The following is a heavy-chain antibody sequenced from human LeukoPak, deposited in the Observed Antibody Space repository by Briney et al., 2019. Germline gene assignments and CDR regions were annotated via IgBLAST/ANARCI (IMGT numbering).Heavy chain of an antibody. J-gene: IGHJ4*02. CDR3: ARGPLKYGSGSYYDY. CDR2: MNPNSGNT. Sequence: ASVKVSCKASGYTFTSYDINWVRQATGQGLEWMGWMNPNSGNTGYAQKFQGGVTMTRDTSISTAYMDLSSLRSEDTAVYYCARGPLKYGSGSYYDYWGQGTLVTVSS. CDR1: GYTFTSYD. D-gene: IGHD3-10*01. V-gene: IGHV1-8*01.